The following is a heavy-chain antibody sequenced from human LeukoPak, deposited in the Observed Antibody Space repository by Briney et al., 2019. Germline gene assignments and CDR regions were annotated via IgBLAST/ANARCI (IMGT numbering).Heavy chain of an antibody. D-gene: IGHD6-13*01. CDR1: GFTFSSYA. V-gene: IGHV3-23*01. CDR2: ISDSGGST. Sequence: KTGGSLRLSCAASGFTFSSYAMSWVRQDPGKGLEWISAISDSGGSTYYADSVKGRFTISRDNSKNTLYLQMNSLRAEDTAVYYCARDRAAGKNYLDYWGQGTLVTVSS. CDR3: ARDRAAGKNYLDY. J-gene: IGHJ4*02.